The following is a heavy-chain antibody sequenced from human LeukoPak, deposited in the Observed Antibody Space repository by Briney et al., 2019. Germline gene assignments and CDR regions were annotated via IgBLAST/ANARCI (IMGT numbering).Heavy chain of an antibody. D-gene: IGHD2-2*01. J-gene: IGHJ4*02. Sequence: ASLKVSCKASGGTFSSYTISWVRQATGQGPEWRGRIIPRLGIANYAQKFQARVTITADKSTSTTYMAPSKLRSVATAVYYCAAHCSSTSCYAGSFDYWGQGTLVTVSS. CDR1: GGTFSSYT. CDR2: IIPRLGIA. CDR3: AAHCSSTSCYAGSFDY. V-gene: IGHV1-69*02.